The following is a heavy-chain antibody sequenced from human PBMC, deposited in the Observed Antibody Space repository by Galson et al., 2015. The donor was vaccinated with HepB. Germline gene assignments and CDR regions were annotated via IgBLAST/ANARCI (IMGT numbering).Heavy chain of an antibody. CDR1: GYTFTSYA. V-gene: IGHV1-3*01. D-gene: IGHD2-21*01. CDR2: INAGNGNT. J-gene: IGHJ3*02. Sequence: SVKVSCKASGYTFTSYAMHWVRQAPGQRLEWMGWINAGNGNTKYSQKLQGRVTITRDTSASTAYMELSSLRSEDTAVYYCARGRCGGDCYTDAFDIWGQGTMVTVSS. CDR3: ARGRCGGDCYTDAFDI.